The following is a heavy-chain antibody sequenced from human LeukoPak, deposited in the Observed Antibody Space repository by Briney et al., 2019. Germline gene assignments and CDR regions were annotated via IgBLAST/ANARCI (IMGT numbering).Heavy chain of an antibody. CDR3: AREREYYDFWSGPYYYGMDV. J-gene: IGHJ6*02. D-gene: IGHD3-3*01. CDR2: IYTSGST. CDR1: GGSIISYY. Sequence: SETLSLTCTVSGGSIISYYWSWIRQPAGKGLEWIGRIYTSGSTNYNPSLKSRVTTSVDTSKNQFSLKLSSVTAADTAVYYCAREREYYDFWSGPYYYGMDVWGQGTTVTVSS. V-gene: IGHV4-4*07.